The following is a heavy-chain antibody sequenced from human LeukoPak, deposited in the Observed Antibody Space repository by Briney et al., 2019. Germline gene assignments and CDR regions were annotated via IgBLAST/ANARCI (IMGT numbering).Heavy chain of an antibody. CDR3: AKEIWPTVTTPGHTYFDY. J-gene: IGHJ4*02. Sequence: PGRSLRLSCAASGFTFDDYTMHWVRQAPGKGLEWVSGISWNSGSIGYADSVKGRFTISRDNSQNTLYLQMNSLRNEDTAVYYCAKEIWPTVTTPGHTYFDYWGQGTLVTVSS. D-gene: IGHD4-17*01. CDR2: ISWNSGSI. V-gene: IGHV3-9*01. CDR1: GFTFDDYT.